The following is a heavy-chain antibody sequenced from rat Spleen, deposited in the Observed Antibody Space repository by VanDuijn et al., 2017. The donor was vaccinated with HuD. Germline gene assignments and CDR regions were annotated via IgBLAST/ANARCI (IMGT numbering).Heavy chain of an antibody. CDR2: ISSDGGNT. Sequence: EVQLVESGGGLVQPGRSLKLSCAASGFTFSDYGMAWVRQTPTKGLEWVATISSDGGNTYYRDSVKGRFTISRDNAKSTLYLQLNSLRSEDTANYYCTRVDGYYRTMDAWGQGTSVTVSS. V-gene: IGHV5-29*01. J-gene: IGHJ4*01. CDR1: GFTFSDYG. CDR3: TRVDGYYRTMDA. D-gene: IGHD1-12*03.